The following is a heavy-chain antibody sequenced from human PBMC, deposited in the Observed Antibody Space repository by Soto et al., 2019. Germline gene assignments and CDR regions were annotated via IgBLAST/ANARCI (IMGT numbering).Heavy chain of an antibody. V-gene: IGHV1-46*03. CDR3: ATRDCTNGVCYRGGWDAFEI. J-gene: IGHJ3*02. CDR2: INPSGGST. Sequence: QVQLVQSGAEVKKPGASVKVSCKASGYTFTSYYMHWVRQAPGQGLEWMGIINPSGGSTSYAQKSQGRVTMTRDTSTSTVYMELSSLRSEDTAVYYCATRDCTNGVCYRGGWDAFEIWGQGTMVTVSS. D-gene: IGHD2-8*01. CDR1: GYTFTSYY.